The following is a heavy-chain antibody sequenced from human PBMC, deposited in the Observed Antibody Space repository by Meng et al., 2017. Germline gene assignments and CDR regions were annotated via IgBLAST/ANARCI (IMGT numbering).Heavy chain of an antibody. D-gene: IGHD5-18*01. CDR1: GFTFDDYA. V-gene: IGHV3-9*01. CDR2: ISWNSGSI. CDR3: AKGLTAMVTNWFDP. J-gene: IGHJ5*02. Sequence: VEAGGDLVQPGRSLRLSCAASGFTFDDYAMHWVRQATGKGLEWVSGISWNSGSIGYADSVKGRFTISRDNAKNSLYLQMNSLRAEDTALYYCAKGLTAMVTNWFDPWGQGTLVTVSS.